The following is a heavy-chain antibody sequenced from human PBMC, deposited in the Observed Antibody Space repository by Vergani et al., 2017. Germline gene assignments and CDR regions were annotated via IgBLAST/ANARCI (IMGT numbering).Heavy chain of an antibody. CDR3: ARDTAYCSGGSCYSNYYYYYMDV. J-gene: IGHJ6*03. CDR1: GFTFSDYY. CDR2: IGSSGSTI. D-gene: IGHD2-15*01. Sequence: QVQLVESGGGLVKPGGSLRLSCAASGFTFSDYYMSWIRQAPGKGLEWVSYIGSSGSTIYYADSVKGRFTISRDNAKNSLYLQMNSLRAEDTAVYYCARDTAYCSGGSCYSNYYYYYMDVWGKGTTVTVSS. V-gene: IGHV3-11*01.